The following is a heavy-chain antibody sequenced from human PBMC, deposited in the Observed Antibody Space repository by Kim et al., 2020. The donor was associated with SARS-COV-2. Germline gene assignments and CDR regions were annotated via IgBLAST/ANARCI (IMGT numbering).Heavy chain of an antibody. V-gene: IGHV4-4*02. D-gene: IGHD6-13*01. Sequence: NPSLKSRVTISVDKSKNQFSLKLGSVTAADTAEYYCARDRQAAAGAYFDYWGQGTLVTVSS. J-gene: IGHJ4*02. CDR3: ARDRQAAAGAYFDY.